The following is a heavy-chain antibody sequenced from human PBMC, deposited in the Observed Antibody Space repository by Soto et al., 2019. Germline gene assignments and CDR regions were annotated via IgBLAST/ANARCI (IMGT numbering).Heavy chain of an antibody. V-gene: IGHV4-4*02. CDR3: ARQGPRMYYFDY. Sequence: PXXTLSLPFTVSGDSISSSTYGSWVRQPPGKGLEWIGQIYHSGSTSYNPSLKSRVTISVDKSKNQFSLNLSSVTAADTAVFYCARQGPRMYYFDYWGQGTLVTVSS. CDR2: IYHSGST. J-gene: IGHJ4*02. CDR1: GDSISSSTY.